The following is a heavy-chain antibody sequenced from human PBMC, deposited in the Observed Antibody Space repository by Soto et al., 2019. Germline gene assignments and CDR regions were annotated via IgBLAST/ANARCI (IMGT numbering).Heavy chain of an antibody. J-gene: IGHJ3*02. CDR3: ARVRRTVADAFDI. CDR1: GFTFSSYS. Sequence: AGGSLRLSCAASGFTFSSYSMNWVRQAPGKGLEWVSSISSSSSYIYYADSVKGRFTISRDNAKNSLYLQMNSLRAEDTAVYYCARVRRTVADAFDIWGQGTMVTVSS. CDR2: ISSSSSYI. D-gene: IGHD1-1*01. V-gene: IGHV3-21*01.